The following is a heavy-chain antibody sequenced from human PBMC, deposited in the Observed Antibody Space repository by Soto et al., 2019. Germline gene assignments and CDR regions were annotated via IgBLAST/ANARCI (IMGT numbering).Heavy chain of an antibody. CDR3: TASNYCSSTSCYRGRWFDP. CDR1: GGTFSSYA. Sequence: GASLKVSCKASGGTFSSYAISWVRQAPGQGLEWMGGIIPIFGTANYAQKFQGRVTITADESTSTAYMELSSLRSEDTAVYYCTASNYCSSTSCYRGRWFDPWGEGTLVT. D-gene: IGHD2-2*01. V-gene: IGHV1-69*13. J-gene: IGHJ5*02. CDR2: IIPIFGTA.